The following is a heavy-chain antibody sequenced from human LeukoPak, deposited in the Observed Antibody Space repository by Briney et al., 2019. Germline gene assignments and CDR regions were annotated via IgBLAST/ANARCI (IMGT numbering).Heavy chain of an antibody. Sequence: GRSLRLSCAASGFTFDDYAMHWVRQAPGKGLEWVSGISWNSGSIGYAESVKGRFTISRDNAKNSLYLQMNSMRAEDTALYYCAKDMSTTLFGVVSAFDPWGQGTLVTVSS. J-gene: IGHJ5*02. V-gene: IGHV3-9*01. CDR3: AKDMSTTLFGVVSAFDP. CDR1: GFTFDDYA. D-gene: IGHD3-3*01. CDR2: ISWNSGSI.